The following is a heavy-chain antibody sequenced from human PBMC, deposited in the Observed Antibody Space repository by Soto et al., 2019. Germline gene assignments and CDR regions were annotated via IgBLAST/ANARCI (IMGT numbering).Heavy chain of an antibody. CDR2: TNSDGSTT. Sequence: EVQLVESGGGLVQPGGSLRLSCAVSGFTFSSYWMHWVRQAPGKGLVWVARTNSDGSTTTYADSVKGRFTNSRDNARNTLYLQMNSLRAEDTAVYYCARQKLWFGELYDYWGQGSLVTVSS. J-gene: IGHJ4*02. CDR1: GFTFSSYW. CDR3: ARQKLWFGELYDY. D-gene: IGHD3-10*01. V-gene: IGHV3-74*01.